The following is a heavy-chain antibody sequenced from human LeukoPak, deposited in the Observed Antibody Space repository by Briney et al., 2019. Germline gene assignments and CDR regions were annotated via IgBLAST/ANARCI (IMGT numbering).Heavy chain of an antibody. CDR3: ARSRNTPYYYDSSGYYRGLFDY. Sequence: PSETLSLTCAVYGGSFSGYYWSWIRQPPGKGLEWIGEINHSGSTNYNPSLKSRVTISVDTSKNQFSLKLSSVTAADTAVYYCARSRNTPYYYDSSGYYRGLFDYWGQGTLVTVSS. J-gene: IGHJ4*02. D-gene: IGHD3-22*01. CDR1: GGSFSGYY. CDR2: INHSGST. V-gene: IGHV4-34*01.